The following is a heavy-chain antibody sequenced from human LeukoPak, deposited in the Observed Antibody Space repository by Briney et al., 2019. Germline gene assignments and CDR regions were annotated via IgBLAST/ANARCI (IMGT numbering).Heavy chain of an antibody. Sequence: GGSLRLSCAASGFTFNNYEMNWVRQAPGKGLEWISYVTSSGGTTYYADSVKGRFTISRDNAKNSLYLQMNSLRAEDTAVYYCARGGNYYDTSGSNWFDPWGQGSLVTVSS. CDR2: VTSSGGTT. V-gene: IGHV3-48*03. CDR3: ARGGNYYDTSGSNWFDP. J-gene: IGHJ5*02. D-gene: IGHD3-22*01. CDR1: GFTFNNYE.